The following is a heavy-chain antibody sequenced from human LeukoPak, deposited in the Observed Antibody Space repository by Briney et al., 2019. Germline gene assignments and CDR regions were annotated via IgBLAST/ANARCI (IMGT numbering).Heavy chain of an antibody. V-gene: IGHV1-69*13. CDR1: GGTFSSYA. CDR2: IIPIFGTA. J-gene: IGHJ3*02. CDR3: ARDRDTAMVTYDAFDI. D-gene: IGHD5-18*01. Sequence: SVKVSCKASGGTFSSYAISWVRQAPGQGLEWMGGIIPIFGTANYAQKFQGRVTITADESTSTAYMELSSLRSEDTAVYYCARDRDTAMVTYDAFDIWGQGAMVTVSS.